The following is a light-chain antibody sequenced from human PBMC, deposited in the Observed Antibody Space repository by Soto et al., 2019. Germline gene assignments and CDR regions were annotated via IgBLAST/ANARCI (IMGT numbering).Light chain of an antibody. CDR3: QQYSNWPPVT. CDR2: GAS. CDR1: QSVGSK. V-gene: IGKV3-15*01. Sequence: ETVMTQSPATLSVSPGERATLSCRASQSVGSKVAWYQQKPGQAPSLLIYGASTRASGIPLRFSGSGSGTECTLTISSLQSEDFAVYYCQQYSNWPPVTFGGGTKVEIK. J-gene: IGKJ4*01.